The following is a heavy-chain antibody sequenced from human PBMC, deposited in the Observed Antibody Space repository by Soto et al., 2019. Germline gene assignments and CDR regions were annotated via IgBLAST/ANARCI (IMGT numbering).Heavy chain of an antibody. CDR1: GDSISSNYW. Sequence: QVQLQESGPGLVNPSGTLSLTCAVSGDSISSNYWWSWVRQPPGKGLEWIGEIYHSGSTNYYPSLRSRVTISVDKSKTQFSLKLNSLTAADTAVYYCARGVTTMGNLVAWCDPWGQGTLVTVSS. D-gene: IGHD5-18*01. J-gene: IGHJ5*02. CDR2: IYHSGST. V-gene: IGHV4-4*02. CDR3: ARGVTTMGNLVAWCDP.